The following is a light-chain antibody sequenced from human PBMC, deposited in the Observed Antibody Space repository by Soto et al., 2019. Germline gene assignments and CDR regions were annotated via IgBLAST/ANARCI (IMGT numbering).Light chain of an antibody. J-gene: IGLJ1*01. CDR1: SSDVGGYNY. Sequence: QSALTQPASVSGSPGQSITISCTGTSSDVGGYNYVSWYQQHPGKAPKLMIYDVSNRPSGVSNRFYGSKSGNTASLTISGIQAEDEADYYCSSYTSSLTPFVFGTGTKLTVL. V-gene: IGLV2-14*01. CDR3: SSYTSSLTPFV. CDR2: DVS.